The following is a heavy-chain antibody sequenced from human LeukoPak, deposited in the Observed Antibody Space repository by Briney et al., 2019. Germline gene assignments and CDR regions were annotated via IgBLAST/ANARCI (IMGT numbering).Heavy chain of an antibody. Sequence: GGSLRLSCAASGFTFSSYGMHWVRQAPAKGLEWVAIISYDGSNKYYADSVKGRFTTSRDNSKKTLYLQMNSLRAEDTAVYYCAKSTTVTQRGYFDYWGQGTLVTVSS. CDR2: ISYDGSNK. D-gene: IGHD4-17*01. V-gene: IGHV3-30*18. J-gene: IGHJ4*02. CDR3: AKSTTVTQRGYFDY. CDR1: GFTFSSYG.